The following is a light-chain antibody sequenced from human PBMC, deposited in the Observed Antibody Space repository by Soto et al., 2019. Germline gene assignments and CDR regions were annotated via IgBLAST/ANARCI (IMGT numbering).Light chain of an antibody. Sequence: IRMTQSPSSLSASTGDRVTITCRASQGISSYLAWYQQKPGKAPKLLIYAASTLQSGVPSRFSGSGSGTVFTLTISCLHSEDFATYYCQQYYSYPRTFGQGTKVDI. CDR3: QQYYSYPRT. CDR2: AAS. J-gene: IGKJ1*01. CDR1: QGISSY. V-gene: IGKV1-8*01.